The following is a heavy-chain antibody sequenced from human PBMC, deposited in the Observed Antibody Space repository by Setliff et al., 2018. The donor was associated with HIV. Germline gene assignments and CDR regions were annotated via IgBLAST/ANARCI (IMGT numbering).Heavy chain of an antibody. V-gene: IGHV2-26*02. CDR1: GFSLATSGLR. CDR2: IFSSAEK. J-gene: IGHJ4*02. Sequence: SGPTLVNPTPTLTLTCTFSGFSLATSGLRVSWIRQSPWKALEWLAHIFSSAEKSYNASLKTRIAVFKDTSKSHVVLMMANMDPVDTTTYFCARGIGGRAYYFDYWGQGTLVTVSS. CDR3: ARGIGGRAYYFDY. D-gene: IGHD3-16*01.